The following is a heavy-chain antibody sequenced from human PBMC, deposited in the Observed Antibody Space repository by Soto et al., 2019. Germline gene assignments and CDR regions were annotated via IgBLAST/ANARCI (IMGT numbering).Heavy chain of an antibody. CDR2: IYTSGKT. Sequence: QVQLQESGPGLVKPSQTLSLTCTVSGASISSGDYYWSWIRQTPGKGLEWIGYIYTSGKTYYNPSLESRLTLSVDRSKNQFSQKLGSVIAADTAVYYCARWRYSYGLNDYWGQGTLVTVSS. J-gene: IGHJ4*02. CDR1: GASISSGDYY. V-gene: IGHV4-30-4*01. D-gene: IGHD5-18*01. CDR3: ARWRYSYGLNDY.